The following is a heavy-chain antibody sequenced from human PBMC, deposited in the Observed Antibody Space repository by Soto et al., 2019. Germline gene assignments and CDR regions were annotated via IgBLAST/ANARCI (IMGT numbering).Heavy chain of an antibody. CDR3: ASPNPQSGSGFRFDY. V-gene: IGHV1-69*02. CDR2: IIPILGIT. D-gene: IGHD2-21*01. J-gene: IGHJ4*02. CDR1: GGTFSSYT. Sequence: QVQLVQSGAEVKTPGSSVKVSCTATGGTFSSYTISWERQAPGQVLEWMGRIIPILGITNYAPKFQGRVTTTADKSTTTAYMGLSRLRSEDTAVYYWASPNPQSGSGFRFDYWGQGTLVTVSS.